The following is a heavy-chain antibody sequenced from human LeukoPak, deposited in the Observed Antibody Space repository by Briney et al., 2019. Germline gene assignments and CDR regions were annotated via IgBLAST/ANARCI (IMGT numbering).Heavy chain of an antibody. V-gene: IGHV3-33*01. D-gene: IGHD2-2*01. J-gene: IGHJ4*02. CDR3: ARDGCTTTSCSDY. Sequence: GGALRLSCAASGFTFSSYSMQWVGQAPGKGLEGVAFIWYDGSPQYYADSVKGRFTLSRDSSKNTLYLQMNSLRVEDTAVYYCARDGCTTTSCSDYWGQGTLVTVSS. CDR1: GFTFSSYS. CDR2: IWYDGSPQ.